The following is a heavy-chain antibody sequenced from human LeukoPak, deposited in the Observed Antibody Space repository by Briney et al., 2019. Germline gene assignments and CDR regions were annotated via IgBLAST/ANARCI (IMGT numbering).Heavy chain of an antibody. V-gene: IGHV4-34*01. CDR1: GGSFSGYY. D-gene: IGHD1-26*01. Sequence: SETLSLTCAVYGGSFSGYYWSWIRQPPGKGLEWIGEINHSGSTNYNPSLKSRVTISVDTSKNQFSLKLSSVTAADTAVYYCARESGGYYSFRFDPWGQGTLVTVSS. CDR2: INHSGST. CDR3: ARESGGYYSFRFDP. J-gene: IGHJ5*02.